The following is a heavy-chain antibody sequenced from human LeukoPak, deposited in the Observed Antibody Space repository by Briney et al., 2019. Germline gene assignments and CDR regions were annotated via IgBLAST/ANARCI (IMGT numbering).Heavy chain of an antibody. Sequence: GGSLRLSCAASGFTFSLSAMTWVRQPPGKGLEWVATVSNSGAATYYADSVKGRFSISRDNSKNTVSLEMSDLRADDTAIYYCAKEAFRPALLDFWGQGSLVTVSS. D-gene: IGHD2-21*01. J-gene: IGHJ4*02. V-gene: IGHV3-23*01. CDR3: AKEAFRPALLDF. CDR1: GFTFSLSA. CDR2: VSNSGAAT.